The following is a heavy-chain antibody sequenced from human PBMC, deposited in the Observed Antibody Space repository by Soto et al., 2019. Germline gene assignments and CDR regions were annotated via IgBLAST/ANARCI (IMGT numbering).Heavy chain of an antibody. D-gene: IGHD1-7*01. V-gene: IGHV3-48*03. Sequence: SLRLSCAASGFTFSAYEMNWVRQAPGKGLEWVSYISYSGGTIYYADSVKGRFTVSRDNAKNSLYLQMNSLRAEDTAVFYCARERRTSGFDFWGQGALVTVSS. CDR1: GFTFSAYE. CDR3: ARERRTSGFDF. J-gene: IGHJ4*02. CDR2: ISYSGGTI.